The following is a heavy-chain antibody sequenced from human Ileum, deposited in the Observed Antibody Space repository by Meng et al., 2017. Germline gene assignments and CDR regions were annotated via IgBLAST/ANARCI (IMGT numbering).Heavy chain of an antibody. CDR1: GFTFRSYW. CDR2: INSDGTST. CDR3: ARFEAAVKDMTA. Sequence: GESLKISCAVSGFTFRSYWMHWVRQAPGKGLVWVSRINSDGTSTSYVDSVKGRFTISRDHAKNTLYLQMNSLRAEDTAVYYCARFEAAVKDMTAWGQGTLVTVSS. D-gene: IGHD2-15*01. J-gene: IGHJ5*02. V-gene: IGHV3-74*01.